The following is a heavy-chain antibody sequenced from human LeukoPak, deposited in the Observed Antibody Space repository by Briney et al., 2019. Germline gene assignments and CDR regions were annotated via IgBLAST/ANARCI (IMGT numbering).Heavy chain of an antibody. Sequence: GGSLRLSCAASGFTFSSYAMHWVRQAPGKGLEWVAVISYDGSNKYYADSVKGRFTISRDNSKNTLYLQMNSLRAEDTAVYYCARDPTYYYDSSGYHDAFDIWGQGTMVTVSS. J-gene: IGHJ3*02. CDR3: ARDPTYYYDSSGYHDAFDI. CDR2: ISYDGSNK. CDR1: GFTFSSYA. D-gene: IGHD3-22*01. V-gene: IGHV3-30*04.